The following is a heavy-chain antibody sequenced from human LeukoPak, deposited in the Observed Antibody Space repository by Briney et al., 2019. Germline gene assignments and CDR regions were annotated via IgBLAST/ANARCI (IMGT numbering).Heavy chain of an antibody. CDR3: ARDPRTVRI. Sequence: GGSLRLSCAASGFTFSSYAMHWVRQAPGKGLEWVAVISYDGSNKYYADSVKGRFTISRDNAKNLLYLQMDSLRVEDTAIYYCARDPRTVRIWGQGTLVTVSS. CDR1: GFTFSSYA. CDR2: ISYDGSNK. V-gene: IGHV3-30*04. D-gene: IGHD1-1*01. J-gene: IGHJ4*02.